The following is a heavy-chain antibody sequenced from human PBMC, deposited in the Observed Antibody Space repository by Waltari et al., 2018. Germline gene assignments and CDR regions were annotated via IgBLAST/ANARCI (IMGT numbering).Heavy chain of an antibody. CDR3: ARGSTGQFDP. D-gene: IGHD4-4*01. CDR1: GVSITNHY. V-gene: IGHV4-59*11. Sequence: QVHLQESGPGLVKPSEPLSLTCTVSGVSITNHYWSWIRQSPGKGLEWVAYTHHTGSSNDNPSVKSRLTVSLDTSKNQLSLNLNSVTAADTAIYYCARGSTGQFDPWGQGVLVTVSS. J-gene: IGHJ5*02. CDR2: THHTGSS.